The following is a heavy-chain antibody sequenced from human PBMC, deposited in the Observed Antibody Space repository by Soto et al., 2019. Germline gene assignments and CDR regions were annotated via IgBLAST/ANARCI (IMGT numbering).Heavy chain of an antibody. Sequence: PSERRSLTWAVYGGSLSGYYWSWSRQPPGKGLEWIGEINHRGSANFNPSLKSRVTISVDTSKNQFSLIRSSVTAAETAVYYRARELWAFQDYYYGMDVWGEGTTVTVSS. D-gene: IGHD7-27*01. CDR1: GGSLSGYY. V-gene: IGHV4-34*01. CDR3: ARELWAFQDYYYGMDV. J-gene: IGHJ6*04. CDR2: INHRGSA.